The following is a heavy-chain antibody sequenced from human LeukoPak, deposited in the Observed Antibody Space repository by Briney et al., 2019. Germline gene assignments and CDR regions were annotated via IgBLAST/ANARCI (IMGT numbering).Heavy chain of an antibody. J-gene: IGHJ4*02. V-gene: IGHV1-69*04. Sequence: SVKVSCKASGGTFSSYAISWVRQAPGQGLEWMGRIIPILGIANYAQKFQGRVTITADKSTSTAYMELSSLRSEDTAVYYCASLTSIAAAGSDYWGQGTLVTVSS. D-gene: IGHD6-13*01. CDR3: ASLTSIAAAGSDY. CDR2: IIPILGIA. CDR1: GGTFSSYA.